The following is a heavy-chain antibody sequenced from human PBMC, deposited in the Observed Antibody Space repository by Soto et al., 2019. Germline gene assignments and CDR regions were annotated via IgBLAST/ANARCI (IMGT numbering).Heavy chain of an antibody. J-gene: IGHJ1*01. CDR3: ARWGGIVVVPAAMGAEYFQH. CDR2: IIPIFGTA. CDR1: GGTFSSYA. Sequence: QVQLVQSGAEVKKPGSSVKVSCKASGGTFSSYAISWVRQAPGQGLEWMGGIIPIFGTANYAQKFQGRVTITADESTSTAYMELSSLRSEDTAVYYCARWGGIVVVPAAMGAEYFQHWGQGTLVNVSS. D-gene: IGHD2-2*01. V-gene: IGHV1-69*01.